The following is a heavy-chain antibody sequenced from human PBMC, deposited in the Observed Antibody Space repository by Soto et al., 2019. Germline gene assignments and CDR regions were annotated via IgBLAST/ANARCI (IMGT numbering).Heavy chain of an antibody. CDR2: INSGKGNT. Sequence: VASVKVSCKASGYTFTRYAMHWVRQAPGQRLEWMGWINSGKGNTKYSEKFQGRVTITSDTSASTAYMDLSSLSSEDTAMYYCASAGADCSAANCYVIDYWGQGTLVTVSS. CDR3: ASAGADCSAANCYVIDY. V-gene: IGHV1-3*04. J-gene: IGHJ4*02. D-gene: IGHD2-2*01. CDR1: GYTFTRYA.